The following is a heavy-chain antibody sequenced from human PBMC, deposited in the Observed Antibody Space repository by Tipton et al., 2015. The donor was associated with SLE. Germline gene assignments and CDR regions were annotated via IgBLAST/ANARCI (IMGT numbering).Heavy chain of an antibody. CDR3: ARDLQLWFDY. CDR2: ISYDGSNK. Sequence: RSLRLSCAASGFTFSSYGMHWVRQAPGKGLEWVAVISYDGSNKYYADSVKGRLTISRDNSKNTLYLQMNSLRAEDTAVYYCARDLQLWFDYRGQGTLVTVSS. V-gene: IGHV3-30*03. CDR1: GFTFSSYG. D-gene: IGHD5-18*01. J-gene: IGHJ4*02.